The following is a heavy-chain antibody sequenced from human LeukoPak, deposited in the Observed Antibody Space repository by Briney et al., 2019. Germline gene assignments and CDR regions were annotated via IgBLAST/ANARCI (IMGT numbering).Heavy chain of an antibody. J-gene: IGHJ5*02. CDR3: ARDRYCSGGSCYGWFDP. CDR2: ISSSSSYI. Sequence: GGSLRFYGAASGFTFSSNSMNWVRHAPGKGLKWVSSISSSSSYIYYADSVKGRFTITRDNSKNTLYLQMNSLRAEDTAVYYCARDRYCSGGSCYGWFDPWGQGTLVTVSS. D-gene: IGHD2-15*01. V-gene: IGHV3-21*04. CDR1: GFTFSSNS.